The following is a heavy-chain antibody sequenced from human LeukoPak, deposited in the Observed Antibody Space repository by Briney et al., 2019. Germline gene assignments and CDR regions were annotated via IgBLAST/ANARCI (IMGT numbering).Heavy chain of an antibody. CDR2: IYTSGST. J-gene: IGHJ6*03. V-gene: IGHV4-4*07. CDR3: ARALKYYDILTGYYSPYYYYMDV. Sequence: SETLSLTCTVSGGSSSSYYWSWIRQPAGKGLEWIGRIYTSGSTNYNPSLKSRVTMSVDTSKNQFSLKLSSVTAADTAVYYCARALKYYDILTGYYSPYYYYMDVWGKGTTVTVSS. D-gene: IGHD3-9*01. CDR1: GGSSSSYY.